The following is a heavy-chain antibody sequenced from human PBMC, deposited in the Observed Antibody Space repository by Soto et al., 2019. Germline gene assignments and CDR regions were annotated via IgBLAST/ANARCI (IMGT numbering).Heavy chain of an antibody. V-gene: IGHV3-30*04. D-gene: IGHD2-2*01. Sequence: VKLLESGGGLVQPGESLRLSCVGSGFTFSSDALHWVRQAPGKGLEWVAVVSSDGNHAYYPDHVKGRFTISRDNSQSTVYLQMKSLKPEDTATYYCARDSAYSTASTHFDHWCQGTLVTVSS. CDR2: VSSDGNHA. CDR3: ARDSAYSTASTHFDH. CDR1: GFTFSSDA. J-gene: IGHJ4*02.